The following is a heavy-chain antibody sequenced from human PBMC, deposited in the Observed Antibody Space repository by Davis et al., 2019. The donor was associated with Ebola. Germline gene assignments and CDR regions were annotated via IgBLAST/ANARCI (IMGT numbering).Heavy chain of an antibody. D-gene: IGHD3-16*02. CDR2: IKQDGSGK. V-gene: IGHV3-7*01. CDR1: GFTFSSYW. J-gene: IGHJ4*02. CDR3: ARDNDYIWGSYRYDY. Sequence: PGGSLRLSCAASGFTFSSYWMSWVRQAPGKGLEWVANIKQDGSGKYYVDSVKGRFTISRDNAKNSLYLQMNSLRAEDTAMYYCARDNDYIWGSYRYDYWGQGTLVTVSS.